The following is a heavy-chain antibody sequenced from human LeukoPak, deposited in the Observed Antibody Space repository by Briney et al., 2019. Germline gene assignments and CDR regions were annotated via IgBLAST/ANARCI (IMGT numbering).Heavy chain of an antibody. CDR2: ISYDGSNK. D-gene: IGHD3-22*01. Sequence: PGRSLRLSCAASGFTFSSYGMHWVRQAPGKGLEGVAVISYDGSNKYYADSVKGRFTISRDNSKNTLYLQMNSLRAEDTTVYYCAKEGYYYDSSGYNYYYGMDVWGQGTTVTVSS. J-gene: IGHJ6*02. CDR3: AKEGYYYDSSGYNYYYGMDV. V-gene: IGHV3-30*18. CDR1: GFTFSSYG.